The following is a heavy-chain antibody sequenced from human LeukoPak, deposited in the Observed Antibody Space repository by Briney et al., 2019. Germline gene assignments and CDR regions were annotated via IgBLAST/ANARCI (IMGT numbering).Heavy chain of an antibody. CDR1: GFTFSNYG. V-gene: IGHV3-30*18. CDR3: AKDEISYCGGDCFFVY. D-gene: IGHD2-21*02. CDR2: ISYDGSNK. J-gene: IGHJ4*02. Sequence: PGRSLRLSCAASGFTFSNYGMHWVRQAPGKGLEWVAVISYDGSNKYYADSVKGRFTISRDNSKNTLYLQMNSLRAEDTAMYFCAKDEISYCGGDCFFVYWGQGTLVTVSS.